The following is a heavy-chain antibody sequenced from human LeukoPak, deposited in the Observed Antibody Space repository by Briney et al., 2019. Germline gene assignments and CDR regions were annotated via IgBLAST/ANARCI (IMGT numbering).Heavy chain of an antibody. CDR2: MYHSGST. J-gene: IGHJ4*02. Sequence: SETLSLTCAVYGGSFSGYYWSWIRQPPGKGLEWIGSMYHSGSTYYNPSLSSRVTISVDRSKNQFSLRLSSVTAADTAVYYCARHERSGLIAAAGFDYWGQETLVTVSS. CDR3: ARHERSGLIAAAGFDY. V-gene: IGHV4-34*01. CDR1: GGSFSGYY. D-gene: IGHD6-13*01.